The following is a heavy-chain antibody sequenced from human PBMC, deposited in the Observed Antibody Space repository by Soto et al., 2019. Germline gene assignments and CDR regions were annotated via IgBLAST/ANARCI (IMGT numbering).Heavy chain of an antibody. CDR3: ARAGEMATHFDY. Sequence: QVQLQESGPELVKPSGTLSLICTVSGGSISSNHWWSWVRQSPGKGLEWIGEIYHDDSNNYNPPLKSRVSISIDKSKNQISLKLSSVTAADTAVYYCARAGEMATHFDYWGQGSLVTVSS. CDR1: GGSISSNHW. J-gene: IGHJ4*02. V-gene: IGHV4-4*02. D-gene: IGHD2-15*01. CDR2: IYHDDSN.